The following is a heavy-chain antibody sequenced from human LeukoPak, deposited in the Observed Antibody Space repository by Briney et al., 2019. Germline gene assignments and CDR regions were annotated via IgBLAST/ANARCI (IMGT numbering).Heavy chain of an antibody. CDR1: GVSISGYY. Sequence: SETLSLTSTVSGVSISGYYWGWITPPPGQGLEWSGYIFYSGGTNSNTSLKRVATISDDTPNKPFSPKLSAVSAAHTAVYYCGGAPCYGDPYYYCYYCMDVWGQGTTVTVSS. V-gene: IGHV4-59*01. CDR2: IFYSGGT. J-gene: IGHJ6*02. CDR3: GGAPCYGDPYYYCYYCMDV. D-gene: IGHD4-17*01.